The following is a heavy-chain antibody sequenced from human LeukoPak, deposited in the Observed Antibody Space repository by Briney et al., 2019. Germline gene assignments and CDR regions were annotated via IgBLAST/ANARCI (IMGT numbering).Heavy chain of an antibody. J-gene: IGHJ4*02. CDR3: ARERVPSGSYFDY. CDR2: IYSGGST. CDR1: GFTVSSDY. Sequence: GGSLRLSCAASGFTVSSDYMSWVRQAPGKGLEWVSVIYSGGSTYYADSVKGRFTISRDNSKNTLYLQMNSLRAEDTAVYYCARERVPSGSYFDYWGQGTLVTVSS. V-gene: IGHV3-66*01. D-gene: IGHD1-26*01.